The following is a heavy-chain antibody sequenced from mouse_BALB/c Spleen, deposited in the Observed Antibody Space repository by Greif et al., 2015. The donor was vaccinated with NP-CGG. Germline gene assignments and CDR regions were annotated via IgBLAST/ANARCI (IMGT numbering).Heavy chain of an antibody. Sequence: QVQLQQSGPEVVKPGASVRIACKASGCTFTSYYIHWVKQRPGQGFEWIGWIYPGNLNTKYNEKFKGKATLTSDKSSSTAYMQLSSLTSEDSAVYFCTRDAMDYWGQGTSVTVSS. CDR1: GCTFTSYY. CDR2: IYPGNLNT. CDR3: TRDAMDY. J-gene: IGHJ4*01. V-gene: IGHV1S56*01.